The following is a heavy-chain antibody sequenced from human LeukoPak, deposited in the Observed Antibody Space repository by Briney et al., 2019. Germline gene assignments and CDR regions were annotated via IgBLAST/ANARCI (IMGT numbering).Heavy chain of an antibody. J-gene: IGHJ4*02. CDR2: IRAYNGNT. Sequence: ASVKVSCKASGYTFTSYGISWVRQAPGQGLEWMGWIRAYNGNTNYAQKLQGRVTMTTDTSTSTAYMELSRLRFDDTAVYYCARNKEGKSLDYWGQGTLVTVSS. CDR1: GYTFTSYG. CDR3: ARNKEGKSLDY. V-gene: IGHV1-18*01.